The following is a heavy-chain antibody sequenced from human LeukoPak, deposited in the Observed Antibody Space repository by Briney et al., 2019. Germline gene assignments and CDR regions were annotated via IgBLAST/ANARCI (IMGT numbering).Heavy chain of an antibody. V-gene: IGHV3-21*01. D-gene: IGHD1-1*01. J-gene: IGHJ4*02. CDR3: ARANGLTFDY. CDR2: ISSSSSYI. CDR1: GFTFSSYS. Sequence: PGGSLRLSCAASGFTFSSYSMNWVRQAPGKGLEWVLSISSSSSYIYYADSVKGRFTISRDNAKNSLYLQMNSLRAEDTAVYYCARANGLTFDYWGQGTLVTVSS.